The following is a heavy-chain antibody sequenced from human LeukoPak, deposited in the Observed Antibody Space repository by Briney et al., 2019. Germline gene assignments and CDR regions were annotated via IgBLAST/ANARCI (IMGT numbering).Heavy chain of an antibody. CDR2: IRYDGSNK. CDR1: GFTFSSYG. J-gene: IGHJ4*02. V-gene: IGHV3-30*02. CDR3: AKDLTVTTPFDY. Sequence: GRSLRLSCAASGFTFSSYGMHWVRQAPGKGLEWGAFIRYDGSNKYYADSVKGRFTISRDNSKNTLYLQMNSLRAEDTAVYYCAKDLTVTTPFDYWGQGTLVTVSS. D-gene: IGHD4-17*01.